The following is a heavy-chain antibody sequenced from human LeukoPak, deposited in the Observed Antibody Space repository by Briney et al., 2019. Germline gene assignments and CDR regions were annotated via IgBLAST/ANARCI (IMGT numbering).Heavy chain of an antibody. CDR1: GYTFTSYG. Sequence: ASVKVSCKASGYTFTSYGISWVRQAPGQGLEWMGWINPNSGGTNYAQKFQGRVTMTRDTSISTAYMELSRLRSDDTAVYYCAREGYSYGYGYYWGQGTLVTVSS. J-gene: IGHJ4*02. CDR3: AREGYSYGYGYY. CDR2: INPNSGGT. D-gene: IGHD5-18*01. V-gene: IGHV1-2*02.